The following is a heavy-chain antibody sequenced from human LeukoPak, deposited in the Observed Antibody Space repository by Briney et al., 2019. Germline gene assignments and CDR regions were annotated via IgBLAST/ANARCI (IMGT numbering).Heavy chain of an antibody. CDR1: GGSISSSSYY. V-gene: IGHV4-39*07. CDR3: ARSGRRGLTPTD. CDR2: IYYSGST. J-gene: IGHJ4*02. Sequence: PSETLSLTCTVSGGSISSSSYYWGWIRQPPGKGLEWIGTIYYSGSTYYNPSLKSRVTISVDTSKNQFSLKLSSVTAADTAVYYCARSGRRGLTPTDWGQGTLVTVSS. D-gene: IGHD1-14*01.